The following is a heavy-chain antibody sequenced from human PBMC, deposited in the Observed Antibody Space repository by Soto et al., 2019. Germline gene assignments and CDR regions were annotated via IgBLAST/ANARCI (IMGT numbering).Heavy chain of an antibody. Sequence: SVKVSCKASGGTFSSYTISWVRQAPGQGLEWMGRIIPILGIANYAQKFQGRVTITADKSTSTAYMELSSLRSEDTAVYYCARGVEEYSSGWYHPYYYYGMDVWGQGTTVTVSS. CDR2: IIPILGIA. CDR1: GGTFSSYT. CDR3: ARGVEEYSSGWYHPYYYYGMDV. V-gene: IGHV1-69*02. J-gene: IGHJ6*02. D-gene: IGHD6-19*01.